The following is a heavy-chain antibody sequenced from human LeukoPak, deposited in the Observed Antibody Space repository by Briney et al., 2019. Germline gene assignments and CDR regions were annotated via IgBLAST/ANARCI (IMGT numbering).Heavy chain of an antibody. V-gene: IGHV3-48*03. Sequence: GGSLRLSCAASGFTYSSYEMNWVRQAPGKGRECVSFISSGGGTIYYADSVKGRFTISRDNARNSLYLQMNSLRAEDTAFYYCARDAIVNGAFNIWGQGTMVTVSS. CDR1: GFTYSSYE. J-gene: IGHJ3*02. CDR3: ARDAIVNGAFNI. CDR2: ISSGGGTI. D-gene: IGHD2/OR15-2a*01.